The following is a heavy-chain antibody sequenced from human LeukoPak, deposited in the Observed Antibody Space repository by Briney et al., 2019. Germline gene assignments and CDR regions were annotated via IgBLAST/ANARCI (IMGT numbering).Heavy chain of an antibody. V-gene: IGHV3-7*05. J-gene: IGHJ4*02. Sequence: PARSLRLSCATDGFTFSNYWRNWVSQSPWKGLEWVGSTKLDGSEKYYVDSVKGRFTISRDNSKNTLYLQMNSLRAEDTAVYYCAKVGFSEMEWLLYSDHWGQGTLVTVSS. CDR1: GFTFSNYW. CDR2: TKLDGSEK. CDR3: AKVGFSEMEWLLYSDH. D-gene: IGHD3-3*01.